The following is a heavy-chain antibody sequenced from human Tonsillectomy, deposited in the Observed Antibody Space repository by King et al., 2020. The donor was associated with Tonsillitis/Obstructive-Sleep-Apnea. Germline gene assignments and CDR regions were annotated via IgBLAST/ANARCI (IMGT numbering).Heavy chain of an antibody. CDR1: GGSISSYY. V-gene: IGHV4-59*01. CDR2: IYYSGST. CDR3: ASTTSDKPPPRRYCSGGSCYSGYFDY. J-gene: IGHJ4*02. Sequence: VQLQESGPGLVKPSETLSLTCTVSGGSISSYYWSWIRQPPGKGLEWIGYIYYSGSTNYNPSLKSRVTISVDTSKNQFSLKLSSVTAADTAVYYCASTTSDKPPPRRYCSGGSCYSGYFDYWGQGTLVTVSS. D-gene: IGHD2-15*01.